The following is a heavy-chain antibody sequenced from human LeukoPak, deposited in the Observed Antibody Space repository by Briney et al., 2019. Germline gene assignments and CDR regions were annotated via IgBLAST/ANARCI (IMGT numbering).Heavy chain of an antibody. CDR1: GGSINNYY. Sequence: SETLSLTCSVSGGSINNYYWNWIRQPPGKGLEWIGYIYYSGSTNYNPSLNSRVTISVDTSKNQFSLKLSSVTAADTAVYYCARHGIAAARRLDYWGQGTLVTVSS. CDR3: ARHGIAAARRLDY. D-gene: IGHD6-25*01. CDR2: IYYSGST. J-gene: IGHJ4*02. V-gene: IGHV4-59*08.